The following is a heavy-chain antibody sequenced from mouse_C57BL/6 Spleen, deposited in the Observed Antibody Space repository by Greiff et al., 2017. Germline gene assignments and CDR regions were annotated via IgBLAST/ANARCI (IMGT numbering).Heavy chain of an antibody. CDR1: GYTFTSYW. CDR2: INPSNGGT. CDR3: ARKGITTVVASYYFDY. D-gene: IGHD1-1*01. V-gene: IGHV1-53*01. Sequence: VKLQQPGTELVKPGASVKLSCKASGYTFTSYWMHWVKQRPGQGLEWIGNINPSNGGTNYNEKFKSKATLTVDKSSSTAYMQLSSLTSEDSAVYYCARKGITTVVASYYFDYWGQGTTLTVSS. J-gene: IGHJ2*01.